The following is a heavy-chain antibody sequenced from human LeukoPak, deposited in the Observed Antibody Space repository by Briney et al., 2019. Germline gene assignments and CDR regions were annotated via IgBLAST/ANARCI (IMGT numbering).Heavy chain of an antibody. CDR2: MNPNSGNT. CDR3: ARGRRDYYDSSGYYEVDY. J-gene: IGHJ4*02. V-gene: IGHV1-8*01. CDR1: GYTFASYD. Sequence: GASVKVSCKASGYTFASYDINWVRQATGQGLEWMGWMNPNSGNTGYAQKFQGRVTMTRNTSISTAYMELSNLRSEDTAVYYCARGRRDYYDSSGYYEVDYWGQGTLVTVSS. D-gene: IGHD3-22*01.